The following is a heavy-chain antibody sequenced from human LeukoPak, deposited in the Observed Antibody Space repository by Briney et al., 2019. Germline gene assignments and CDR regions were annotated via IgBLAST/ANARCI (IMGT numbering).Heavy chain of an antibody. CDR2: INPTGGST. J-gene: IGHJ4*02. CDR3: ASTGGDRYSSSWYYFDY. V-gene: IGHV1-46*01. Sequence: ASVKVSCKASGYTFPSYFMHWVRQAPGQGLEWMGIINPTGGSTTYAQKFQGRVTMTRDTSTSTVYMELSSLRSEDTAVYYCASTGGDRYSSSWYYFDYWGQGTLVTVSS. CDR1: GYTFPSYF. D-gene: IGHD6-13*01.